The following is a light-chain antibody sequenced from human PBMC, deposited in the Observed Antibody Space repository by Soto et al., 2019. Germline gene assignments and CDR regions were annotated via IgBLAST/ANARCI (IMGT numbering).Light chain of an antibody. CDR1: QGISSY. V-gene: IGKV1-9*01. Sequence: IQLTQSPSSLSASVGDRVTITCRASQGISSYLAWYQQKPGKAPKLLIYAASTLQSGVPSRFSGSGSGTDFTLTISSLQPDDFATYYCLQNNSYPVTFGQGTKVDIK. J-gene: IGKJ1*01. CDR3: LQNNSYPVT. CDR2: AAS.